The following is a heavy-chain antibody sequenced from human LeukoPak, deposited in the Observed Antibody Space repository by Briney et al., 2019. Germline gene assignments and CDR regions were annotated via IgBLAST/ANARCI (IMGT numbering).Heavy chain of an antibody. CDR1: GGTFSSYT. CDR3: ARDRDLGSSGYYVDY. D-gene: IGHD3-22*01. V-gene: IGHV1-69*04. J-gene: IGHJ4*02. Sequence: SVKVSCKASGGTFSSYTISWVRQAPGQGLEWMERIIPILGIANYAQKFQGRVTITADKSTSTAYMELSSLRSEDTAVYYCARDRDLGSSGYYVDYWGQGTLVTVSS. CDR2: IIPILGIA.